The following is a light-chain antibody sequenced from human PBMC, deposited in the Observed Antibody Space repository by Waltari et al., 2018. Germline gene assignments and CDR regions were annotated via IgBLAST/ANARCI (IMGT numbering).Light chain of an antibody. V-gene: IGKV3-11*01. J-gene: IGKJ4*01. CDR3: QQRDSLLVT. Sequence: DIVMTQSPDSLAVSPGERATLSCRASQSVSSYLAWYQQKPGQAPRLLLYDASNRAAGIPARFSGSGAGTDFNLTISSLEPEDFAVYYCQQRDSLLVTFGGGTKVQI. CDR2: DAS. CDR1: QSVSSY.